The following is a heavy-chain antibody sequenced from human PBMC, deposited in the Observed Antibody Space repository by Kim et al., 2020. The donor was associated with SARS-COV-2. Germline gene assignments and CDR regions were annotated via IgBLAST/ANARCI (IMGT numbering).Heavy chain of an antibody. V-gene: IGHV3-23*01. Sequence: GGSLRLSCAASGFRFDNFAMSWVRQAPGKRPEWISAISVRGDRPYYADSVKGRFTISRDNFKSQMFLQMDSLRVEDTAIYYCATLKVVVSDDWFDPWGQGTLVTVSS. D-gene: IGHD2-2*01. CDR1: GFRFDNFA. CDR3: ATLKVVVSDDWFDP. CDR2: ISVRGDRP. J-gene: IGHJ5*02.